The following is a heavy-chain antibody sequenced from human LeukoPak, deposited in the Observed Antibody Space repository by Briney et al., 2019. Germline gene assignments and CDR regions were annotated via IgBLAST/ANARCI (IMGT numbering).Heavy chain of an antibody. V-gene: IGHV3-74*01. D-gene: IGHD3-3*01. CDR3: SRTLFGVVNY. CDR2: INSDGSIT. CDR1: GFTFSSYW. J-gene: IGHJ4*02. Sequence: GGSLRLSCAASGFTFSSYWMHWARQAPGKGLVWVSRINSDGSITNYADSVKGRFTISRDNAKNTLYLQMNSLRAEGTAVYYCSRTLFGVVNYWGQGTLVTVSS.